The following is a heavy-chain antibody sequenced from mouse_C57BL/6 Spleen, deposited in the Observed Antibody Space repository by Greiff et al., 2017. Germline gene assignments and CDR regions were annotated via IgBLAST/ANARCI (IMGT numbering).Heavy chain of an antibody. CDR3: TRDWDEGYFDY. V-gene: IGHV1-5*01. CDR1: GYTFTSYW. CDR2: IYPGNSDT. J-gene: IGHJ2*01. Sequence: VQLKESGTVLARPGASVKMSCKTSGYTFTSYWMHWVKQRPGQGLEWIGAIYPGNSDTSYNQKFKGKAKLTAVTSASTAYMELSSLTNEDSAVYYCTRDWDEGYFDYWGQGTTLTGSS. D-gene: IGHD4-1*01.